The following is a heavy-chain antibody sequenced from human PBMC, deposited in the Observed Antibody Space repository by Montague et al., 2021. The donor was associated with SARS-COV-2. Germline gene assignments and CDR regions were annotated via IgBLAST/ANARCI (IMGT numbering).Heavy chain of an antibody. Sequence: SETLSLTCAVYGGSFSGYYWSWIRQPPGKGLEWIGEINHSGSTNYNPSLTRRVTISVATSKNQFSLKLSSVTAADTAVYYCARGLRLLWFGDKVYWFDPWGQGTLVTVSS. D-gene: IGHD3-10*01. V-gene: IGHV4-34*01. CDR1: GGSFSGYY. J-gene: IGHJ5*02. CDR3: ARGLRLLWFGDKVYWFDP. CDR2: INHSGST.